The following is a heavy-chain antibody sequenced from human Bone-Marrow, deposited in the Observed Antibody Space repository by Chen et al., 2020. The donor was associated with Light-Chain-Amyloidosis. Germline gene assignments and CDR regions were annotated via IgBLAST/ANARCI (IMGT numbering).Heavy chain of an antibody. CDR3: TRDLDWLLFDY. D-gene: IGHD3-9*01. CDR1: GFPFGNYW. J-gene: IGHJ4*02. CDR2: VKTEGSTT. Sequence: EVQLVESGGGLVQAGGSVRLSSEASGFPFGNYWMHWVRQAPGQGLVWVARVKTEGSTTAYADSVKGRFTISRDNAKNTLYLQMNSLRAEDTAVYYCTRDLDWLLFDYWGQGALVTVSA. V-gene: IGHV3-74*03.